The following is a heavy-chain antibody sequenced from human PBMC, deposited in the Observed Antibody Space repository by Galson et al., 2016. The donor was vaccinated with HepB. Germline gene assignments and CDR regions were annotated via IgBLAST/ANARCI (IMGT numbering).Heavy chain of an antibody. CDR2: IWSGAIKK. J-gene: IGHJ4*02. CDR1: GFSFSTYA. Sequence: SLRLSCAGSGFSFSTYAVHWVRQTPGKGLEWVAVIWSGAIKKYYADSVEGRFTISRDDSENTVYLQINTLRVEDTAMFSCASSITVAGIIDYWGQGTLVTVSS. CDR3: ASSITVAGIIDY. D-gene: IGHD6-19*01. V-gene: IGHV3-33*01.